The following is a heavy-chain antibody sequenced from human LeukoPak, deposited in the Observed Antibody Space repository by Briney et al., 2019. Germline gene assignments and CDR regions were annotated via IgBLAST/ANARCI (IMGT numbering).Heavy chain of an antibody. D-gene: IGHD6-19*01. CDR2: ISSSSSYI. V-gene: IGHV3-21*06. CDR1: GFTFSSYS. J-gene: IGHJ4*02. Sequence: GGSLRLSCAASGFTFSSYSMNWVRQAPGKGLEWVSSISSSSSYIYSADSVKGRFTVFRDNAKNSLYLELDSLRAEDTAVYYRARDSAPGYSSDWYRLGSFDYWGQGTLVTVSS. CDR3: ARDSAPGYSSDWYRLGSFDY.